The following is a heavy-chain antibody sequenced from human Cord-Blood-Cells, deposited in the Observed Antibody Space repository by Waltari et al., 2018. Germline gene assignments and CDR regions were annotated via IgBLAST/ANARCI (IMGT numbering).Heavy chain of an antibody. V-gene: IGHV3-30*18. Sequence: QVQLLESGGGVVQPGRSLRLSCAASGFTFSTYGLPWVRTAPGKGLEWVAVISNDGSNKYYADSVKGRFTISRDNSKNTLYLQMNSLRAEDTAVYYCAKTRTTSLFFDYWGQGTLVTVSS. J-gene: IGHJ4*02. CDR1: GFTFSTYG. CDR3: AKTRTTSLFFDY. CDR2: ISNDGSNK.